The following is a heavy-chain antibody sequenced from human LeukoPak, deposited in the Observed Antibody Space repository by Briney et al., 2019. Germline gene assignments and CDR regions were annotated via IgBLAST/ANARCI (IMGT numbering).Heavy chain of an antibody. V-gene: IGHV4-59*13. CDR2: MYNSGSA. CDR1: GGSISSYY. J-gene: IGHJ6*03. Sequence: SETLSLTCSVSGGSISSYYWSWIRRPPGKGLEWIGYMYNSGSANYNPSLKSRVTISLDTSKNQFSLKLNSVTAADTAVYFCARGSISGTRIYYYYYLDVWGKGTTVTISS. D-gene: IGHD1-20*01. CDR3: ARGSISGTRIYYYYYLDV.